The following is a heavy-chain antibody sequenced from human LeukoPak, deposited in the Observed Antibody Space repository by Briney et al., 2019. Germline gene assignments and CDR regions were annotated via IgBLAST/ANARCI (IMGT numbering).Heavy chain of an antibody. CDR1: GYTFTSYG. CDR3: AREKYYYDSSGYRYFDY. V-gene: IGHV1-18*01. D-gene: IGHD3-22*01. Sequence: ASVKVSCTASGYTFTSYGISWVRQAPGQGLEWMGWISAYNGNTNYAQKLQGRVTMTTDTSTSTAYMELRSLRSDDTAVYYCAREKYYYDSSGYRYFDYWGQGTLATVSS. J-gene: IGHJ4*02. CDR2: ISAYNGNT.